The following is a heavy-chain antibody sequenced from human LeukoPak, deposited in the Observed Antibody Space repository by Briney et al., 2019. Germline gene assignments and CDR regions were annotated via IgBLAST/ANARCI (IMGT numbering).Heavy chain of an antibody. CDR2: IYLSGGT. J-gene: IGHJ5*02. Sequence: TSETLSLTCTVSGGSISSGSYYWGWIRQPPGTGLEWIGSIYLSGGTYYNPSLKSRVTISVDTSKNQLSLKMNSVTVADTAVYYCASATMVTYNWFDTWGQGTLVTVSS. D-gene: IGHD2-21*02. CDR1: GGSISSGSYY. V-gene: IGHV4-39*07. CDR3: ASATMVTYNWFDT.